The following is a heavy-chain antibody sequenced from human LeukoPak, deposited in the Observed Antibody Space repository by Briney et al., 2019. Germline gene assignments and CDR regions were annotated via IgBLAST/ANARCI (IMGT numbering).Heavy chain of an antibody. Sequence: SVKVSCKASGCTFSSYAISWVRQAPGQGLEWMGRIIPILGIANYAQKFQGRVTITADKSTSTAYMELSSLRSEDTAVYYCARVDTAMVIDYWGQGTLVTVSS. CDR2: IIPILGIA. D-gene: IGHD5-18*01. V-gene: IGHV1-69*04. CDR3: ARVDTAMVIDY. J-gene: IGHJ4*02. CDR1: GCTFSSYA.